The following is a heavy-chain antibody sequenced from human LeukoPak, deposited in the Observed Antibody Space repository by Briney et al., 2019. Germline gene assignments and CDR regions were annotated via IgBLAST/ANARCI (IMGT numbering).Heavy chain of an antibody. CDR2: IYYSGTT. J-gene: IGHJ5*02. CDR3: ARDRKLSRGGNWLDP. V-gene: IGHV4-30-4*01. CDR1: GGSISNSDYY. D-gene: IGHD2-15*01. Sequence: PSQTLYLTCTVSGGSISNSDYYWSWIRQPPGKGLEWIGNIYYSGTTYFSPSLESRLSISVDTTKNQFALKLNSVTAADTAVYYCARDRKLSRGGNWLDPWGQGTLVIVSS.